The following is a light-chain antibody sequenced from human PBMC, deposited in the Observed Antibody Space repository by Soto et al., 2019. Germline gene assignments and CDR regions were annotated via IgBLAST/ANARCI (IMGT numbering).Light chain of an antibody. V-gene: IGKV3-11*01. CDR2: DAS. CDR3: QQRSNSPPEGT. CDR1: QSVSSY. J-gene: IGKJ2*02. Sequence: EIVLTQSPATLSLSPGERATLSCRASQSVSSYLAWYQQKPGQAPRLLIYDASNRATGILARFSGSGSGTDFTLTISSLEPEDFAVYYCQQRSNSPPEGTFGQGTKLEIK.